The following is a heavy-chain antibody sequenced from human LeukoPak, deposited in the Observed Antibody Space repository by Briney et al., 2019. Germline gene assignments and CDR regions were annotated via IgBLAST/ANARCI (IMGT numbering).Heavy chain of an antibody. J-gene: IGHJ4*02. Sequence: PGGSLRLSCAASGFIFDNYAMHWVRQAPGKGLEWVSSISWDSGTIAYADSVKGRFTISRDNAKNSLYLQMNSLRADDTAVYYCAMIPYCTSVTCYYLDYWGQGTLVTVSS. CDR2: ISWDSGTI. CDR1: GFIFDNYA. CDR3: AMIPYCTSVTCYYLDY. V-gene: IGHV3-9*01. D-gene: IGHD2-8*01.